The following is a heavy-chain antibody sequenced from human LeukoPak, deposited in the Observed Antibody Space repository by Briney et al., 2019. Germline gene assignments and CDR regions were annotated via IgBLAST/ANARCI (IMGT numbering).Heavy chain of an antibody. CDR3: ARFYYGSGSYYNEPSDY. Sequence: PGGSLRLSCAASGFTFSSYEMNWVRQAPGKGLEWVSYISSSGSTIYYADSVKGRFTISRDNAKNSLYLQMNSLRAEDTAVYYCARFYYGSGSYYNEPSDYWGQGTLVTVSS. CDR1: GFTFSSYE. V-gene: IGHV3-48*03. D-gene: IGHD3-10*01. J-gene: IGHJ4*02. CDR2: ISSSGSTI.